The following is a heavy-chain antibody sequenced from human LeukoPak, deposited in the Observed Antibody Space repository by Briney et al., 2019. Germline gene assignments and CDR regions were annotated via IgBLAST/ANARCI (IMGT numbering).Heavy chain of an antibody. D-gene: IGHD4-17*01. J-gene: IGHJ4*02. CDR3: AKKMTTVITFDY. V-gene: IGHV3-23*01. CDR1: GFTFSSYA. CDR2: ISGSGGST. Sequence: QSGGSLRLSCAASGFTFSSYAMSWVRQAPGKGREWVSAISGSGGSTYYADSVKGRFTISRDNSKNTLYLQMNSLRAEDTAVYYCAKKMTTVITFDYWGQGTLVTVSS.